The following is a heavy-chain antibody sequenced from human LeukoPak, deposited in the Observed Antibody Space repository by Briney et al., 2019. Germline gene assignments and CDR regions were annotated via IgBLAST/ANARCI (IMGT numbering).Heavy chain of an antibody. D-gene: IGHD3-9*01. Sequence: PGGSLRLSCAASGFTFSSYWMSWVRQAPGKGLEWVANIKQDGSEKYYVDSVKGRFTIPRDNAKNSLYLQMNSLRAEDTAVYYCASGRYFDWLPFDYWGQGTLVTVSS. CDR1: GFTFSSYW. J-gene: IGHJ4*02. CDR2: IKQDGSEK. CDR3: ASGRYFDWLPFDY. V-gene: IGHV3-7*01.